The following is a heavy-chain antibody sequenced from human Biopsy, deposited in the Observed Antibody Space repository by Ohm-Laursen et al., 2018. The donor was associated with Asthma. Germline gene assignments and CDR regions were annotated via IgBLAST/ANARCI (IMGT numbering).Heavy chain of an antibody. J-gene: IGHJ1*01. V-gene: IGHV3-7*01. Sequence: LRLSCAASGFTFGDYWMSWVRQVPGKGLEWVANIKHDGTEKNHVDSLKGRFIISRDNAKNSLYLQMNSLRAEDTAVYYCARTFHFWSPYHAEHYQLWGQGTLVTVPS. CDR2: IKHDGTEK. CDR1: GFTFGDYW. CDR3: ARTFHFWSPYHAEHYQL. D-gene: IGHD3-3*02.